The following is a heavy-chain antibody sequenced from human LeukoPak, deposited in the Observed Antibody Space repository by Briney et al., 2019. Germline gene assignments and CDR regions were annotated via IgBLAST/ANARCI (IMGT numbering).Heavy chain of an antibody. D-gene: IGHD3-22*01. CDR2: INPSGGST. Sequence: GASEKVSCKASGYTFTSNYMHWVRQPPGQGHERKGIINPSGGSTSYAQKFKRRVTMARDTTTSTVYMELSSLRAEDAAVYYGARVRVLGGYDSSGAFDYWGQGTLVTVSS. CDR3: ARVRVLGGYDSSGAFDY. CDR1: GYTFTSNY. V-gene: IGHV1-46*01. J-gene: IGHJ4*02.